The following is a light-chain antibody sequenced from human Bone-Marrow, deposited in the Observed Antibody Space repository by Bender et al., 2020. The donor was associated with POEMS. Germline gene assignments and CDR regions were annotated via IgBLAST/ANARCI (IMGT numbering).Light chain of an antibody. V-gene: IGLV2-18*02. CDR2: DVT. Sequence: QSALTQPPSVSGAPGQSVTISCIGTSSDVGNYNRVPWYRQPPGTAPKVIIYDVTRRPSGVPNRFSGSKSDNTASLTISGLQAEDEADYFCCSYAGDFAWVFGGGTKLTVL. CDR1: SSDVGNYNR. J-gene: IGLJ3*02. CDR3: CSYAGDFAWV.